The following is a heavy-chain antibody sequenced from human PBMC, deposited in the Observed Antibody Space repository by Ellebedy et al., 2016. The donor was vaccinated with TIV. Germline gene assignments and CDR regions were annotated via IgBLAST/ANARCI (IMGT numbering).Heavy chain of an antibody. D-gene: IGHD1-26*01. CDR2: LPPDGGPG. J-gene: IGHJ3*02. CDR3: AKEDRSSGHAGVGHI. V-gene: IGHV3-30*04. CDR1: GFPSNDYP. Sequence: GGSLRLSCAASGFPSNDYPMHWVRQSPGRGPEWLAVLPPDGGPGIYVGSQRGRISVSRDSSKNTVYLQMNGLRLEDTAVYYCAKEDRSSGHAGVGHIWGPGTMVTVSS.